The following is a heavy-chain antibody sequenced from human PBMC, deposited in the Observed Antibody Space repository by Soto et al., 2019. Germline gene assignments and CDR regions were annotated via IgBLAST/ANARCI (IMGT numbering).Heavy chain of an antibody. Sequence: SVKVSCKASGFSFSNSAVQWVRQARGQRLEWIGWIVVGSGDTNYAQKFQERVTITTDMSTNTAYMELSSLTSDDTAVYYCVADPVGGFGYWGQVTRVIVSS. V-gene: IGHV1-58*01. CDR1: GFSFSNSA. J-gene: IGHJ4*02. CDR2: IVVGSGDT. CDR3: VADPVGGFGY. D-gene: IGHD1-26*01.